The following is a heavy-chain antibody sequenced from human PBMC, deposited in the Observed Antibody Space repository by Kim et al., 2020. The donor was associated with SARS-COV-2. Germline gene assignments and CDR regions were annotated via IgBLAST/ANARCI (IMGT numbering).Heavy chain of an antibody. J-gene: IGHJ6*02. V-gene: IGHV4-30-4*07. CDR1: GGSINNVGYS. D-gene: IGHD3-16*01. CDR2: NYDSGTT. Sequence: SETLSLTCAVSGGSINNVGYSWIWHRQLPGMDLEWIVYNYDSGTTYYSPSLQSTVTISLDKYRIPLYLNFNSVTAAAAAVCYCASGSYASGMGGWGQGT. CDR3: ASGSYASGMGG.